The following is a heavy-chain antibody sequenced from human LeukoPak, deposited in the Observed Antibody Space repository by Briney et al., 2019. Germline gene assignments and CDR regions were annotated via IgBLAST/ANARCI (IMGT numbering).Heavy chain of an antibody. CDR2: INPNSGDT. Sequence: ASVKVSCKASGYTFTGYYMNWVRQAPGQGLEWMGWINPNSGDTNSAQKFQGRVTMTRDTSISTAYMELSRLTSDDTAVYYCARGYGDGTVLGYWGQGTLVTISS. CDR3: ARGYGDGTVLGY. CDR1: GYTFTGYY. V-gene: IGHV1-2*02. D-gene: IGHD4-17*01. J-gene: IGHJ4*02.